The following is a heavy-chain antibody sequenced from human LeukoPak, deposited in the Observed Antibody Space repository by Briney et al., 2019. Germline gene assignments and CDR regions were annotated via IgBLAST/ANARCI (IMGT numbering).Heavy chain of an antibody. CDR1: GFTLSSYG. D-gene: IGHD6-13*01. V-gene: IGHV3-30*03. J-gene: IGHJ5*02. CDR2: ISYDGSSK. Sequence: GGSLRLSCAASGFTLSSYGIHWVRRAPGRGLEWVAVISYDGSSKYYADSVKGRFTISRDNSKNTLYLQMTSLRTEDTAVYYCARESGIAAALDLWGQGTLVTVSS. CDR3: ARESGIAAALDL.